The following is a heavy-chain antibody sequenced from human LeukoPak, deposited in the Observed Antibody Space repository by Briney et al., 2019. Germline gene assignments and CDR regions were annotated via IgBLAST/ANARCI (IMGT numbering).Heavy chain of an antibody. CDR1: GYTFASSG. CDR2: ISAYNGNT. CDR3: ARGKTSYSSIRDGDAFDI. J-gene: IGHJ3*02. Sequence: GASVKVSYKASGYTFASSGISWVRQAPGQGLEWMGWISAYNGNTNYAQKLQGRVTMTTDTSTSTAYMELRSLRSDDTAVYYCARGKTSYSSIRDGDAFDIWGQGTMVTVSS. V-gene: IGHV1-18*01. D-gene: IGHD6-13*01.